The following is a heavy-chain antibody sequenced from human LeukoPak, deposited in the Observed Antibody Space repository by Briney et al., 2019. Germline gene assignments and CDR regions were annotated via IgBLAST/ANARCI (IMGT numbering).Heavy chain of an antibody. CDR2: INHSGST. CDR1: GVSITSSSYY. CDR3: ATTYCTNGVCYLDY. V-gene: IGHV4-39*07. Sequence: SETLSLICTVSGVSITSSSYYWGWIRQPPGKGLEWIGEINHSGSTNYNPSLKSRVTISVDTSKNQFSLKLSSVTAADTAVYYCATTYCTNGVCYLDYWGQGTLVTVSS. J-gene: IGHJ4*02. D-gene: IGHD2-8*01.